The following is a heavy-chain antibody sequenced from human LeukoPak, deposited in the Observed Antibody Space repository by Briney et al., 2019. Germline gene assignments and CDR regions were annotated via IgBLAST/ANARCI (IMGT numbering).Heavy chain of an antibody. Sequence: SETLSLTCAVYGGSFSGYYWSWIRQPPGKGLEWIGEINHSGSTNYNPSLKSRVTMSVDTSKNQFSLKLSSVTAADTAVYYCARDDYGHFDYWGQGTLVTVSS. D-gene: IGHD4-17*01. CDR2: INHSGST. CDR3: ARDDYGHFDY. J-gene: IGHJ4*02. V-gene: IGHV4-34*01. CDR1: GGSFSGYY.